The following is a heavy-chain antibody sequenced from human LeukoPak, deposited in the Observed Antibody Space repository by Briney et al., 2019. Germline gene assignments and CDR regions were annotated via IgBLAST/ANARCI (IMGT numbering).Heavy chain of an antibody. Sequence: ASVKVSCKASGYTFTSYGISRVRQAPGQGLEWMGWISAYNGNTNYAQKLQGRVTMTTDTSTSTAYMELRSLRSDDTAVYYCARDGSTFGIVGIFDYWGQGTLVTVSS. D-gene: IGHD1-26*01. V-gene: IGHV1-18*01. CDR2: ISAYNGNT. CDR3: ARDGSTFGIVGIFDY. CDR1: GYTFTSYG. J-gene: IGHJ4*02.